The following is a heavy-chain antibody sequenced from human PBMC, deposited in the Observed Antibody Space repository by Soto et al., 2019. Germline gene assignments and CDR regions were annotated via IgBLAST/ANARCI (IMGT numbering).Heavy chain of an antibody. CDR1: GFTFSSYW. V-gene: IGHV3-7*01. Sequence: EVQLVESGGGLVQPGGSLRLSCAASGFTFSSYWMSWVRQAPGKGLEWVANIKQDGSEKYYVDSVKGRFTISRDNAKNSLYLQMNSLRAEDTAVYYCARDVATGTTLYYYYYGMDVWGQGTTVTVSS. CDR2: IKQDGSEK. CDR3: ARDVATGTTLYYYYYGMDV. D-gene: IGHD1-7*01. J-gene: IGHJ6*02.